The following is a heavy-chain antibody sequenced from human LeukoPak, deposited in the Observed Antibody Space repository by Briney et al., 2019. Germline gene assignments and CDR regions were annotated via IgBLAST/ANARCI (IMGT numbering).Heavy chain of an antibody. D-gene: IGHD2/OR15-2a*01. CDR2: IYYSQPT. V-gene: IGHV4-39*01. J-gene: IGHJ4*02. CDR1: GGSISISSDY. Sequence: PSETLSLTCTVSGGSISISSDYWGWIRQPPGKGLEWIGFIYYSQPTNYNPSLKSRVTISVDTSKNQFSLKLNSATAADTAVYYCARRLSTRSYYLDDWGQGTLVTVSS. CDR3: ARRLSTRSYYLDD.